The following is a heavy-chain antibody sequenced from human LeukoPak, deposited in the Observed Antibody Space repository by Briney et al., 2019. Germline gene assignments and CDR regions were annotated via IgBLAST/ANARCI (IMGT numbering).Heavy chain of an antibody. J-gene: IGHJ6*03. CDR1: SGSISTYY. CDR2: IYHNGNT. Sequence: SETLSLTCTVSSGSISTYYWSWIRQPPGKGLEWIGYIYHNGNTNYNPSLKSRVTISVDTSKNQFSLQLSSVTAADTAVYYCARNYYFYNSMDVWGKGTTVTVSS. V-gene: IGHV4-59*12. CDR3: ARNYYFYNSMDV.